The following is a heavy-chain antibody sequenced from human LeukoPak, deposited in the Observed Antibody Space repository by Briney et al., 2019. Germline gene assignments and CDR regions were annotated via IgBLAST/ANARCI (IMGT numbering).Heavy chain of an antibody. Sequence: GESLKISCKGSEYSFTSYWIGWVRQMPGKGLKWMGIIYPGDSDTRYSPSFQGQVTISADKSISTAYLQWSSLKASDTAMYYCARTAVNYYDSSGYPDYWGQGTLVTVSS. V-gene: IGHV5-51*01. CDR3: ARTAVNYYDSSGYPDY. CDR2: IYPGDSDT. J-gene: IGHJ4*02. D-gene: IGHD3-22*01. CDR1: EYSFTSYW.